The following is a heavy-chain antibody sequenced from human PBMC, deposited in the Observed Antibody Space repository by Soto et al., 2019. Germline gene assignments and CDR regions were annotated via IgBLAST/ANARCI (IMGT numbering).Heavy chain of an antibody. CDR3: ARRGKSSGYAPDP. D-gene: IGHD5-12*01. V-gene: IGHV4-34*01. CDR2: ISHSGSA. Sequence: QVQLRQSGAGLLQPSNTLSLTCAVYGGAFSDYYWNWVRQPPGKGLECIGEISHSGSADYNPSLNRRAPIAVDVSQNQFSLRLTSVTAADPAVCYCARRGKSSGYAPDPWGQGTVVTVSS. J-gene: IGHJ5*02. CDR1: GGAFSDYY.